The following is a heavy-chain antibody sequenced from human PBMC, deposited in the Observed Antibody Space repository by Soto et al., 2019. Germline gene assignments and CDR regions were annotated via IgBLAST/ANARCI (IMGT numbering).Heavy chain of an antibody. Sequence: QVQLVQSGAEVKKPGSSVKVSCKASGGTFSSYAISWVRQAPGQGLEWMGGIIPIFGTANYAQKFQGRVTITADESTSTAYRELSSLRSEDTAVYYCARSYYGSGKGYYYYYGMDVWGQGTTVTVSS. CDR2: IIPIFGTA. J-gene: IGHJ6*02. D-gene: IGHD3-10*01. CDR1: GGTFSSYA. CDR3: ARSYYGSGKGYYYYYGMDV. V-gene: IGHV1-69*01.